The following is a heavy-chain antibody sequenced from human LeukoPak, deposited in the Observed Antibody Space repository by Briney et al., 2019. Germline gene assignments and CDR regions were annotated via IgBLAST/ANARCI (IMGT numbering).Heavy chain of an antibody. J-gene: IGHJ4*02. CDR3: TREKERHFDS. CDR1: GFTVSSNY. D-gene: IGHD5-24*01. V-gene: IGHV3-66*02. Sequence: PGGSLRLSCAASGFTVSSNYMTWVRQAPGTGLEWVSVLYSGGSTYYADSVKGRFTISRDNSKNTLYLQMNSLRAEDTAVYYCTREKERHFDSWGQGTLVTVSS. CDR2: LYSGGST.